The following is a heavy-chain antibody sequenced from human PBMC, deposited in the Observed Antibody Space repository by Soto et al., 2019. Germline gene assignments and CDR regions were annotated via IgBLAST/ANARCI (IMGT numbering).Heavy chain of an antibody. CDR2: IKTKTEGGTR. CDR1: GFTFSDAW. Sequence: LRLSCAASGFTFSDAWMSWVRQAPGKGLEWVGRIKTKTEGGTRDYAAPVKGRFTISRDDSKNTLYLQMNSLKTEDTAVYYCTTGWIQKWVGHYYYAMDVWGQGTTVTVSS. V-gene: IGHV3-15*01. J-gene: IGHJ6*02. D-gene: IGHD5-18*01. CDR3: TTGWIQKWVGHYYYAMDV.